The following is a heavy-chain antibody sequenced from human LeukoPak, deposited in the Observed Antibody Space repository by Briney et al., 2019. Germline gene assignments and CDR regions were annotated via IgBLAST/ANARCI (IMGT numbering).Heavy chain of an antibody. CDR3: AKMVIAAADTGYYFDY. CDR2: ISGSGGST. CDR1: GFTFDTYG. D-gene: IGHD6-13*01. V-gene: IGHV3-23*01. J-gene: IGHJ4*02. Sequence: GGSLRLSCAASGFTFDTYGMSWVRQAPGKGLEWVSAISGSGGSTYYADSVKGRFTISRDNSKNTLYLQMDSLRAEDTAVYYCAKMVIAAADTGYYFDYWGQGTLVTVSS.